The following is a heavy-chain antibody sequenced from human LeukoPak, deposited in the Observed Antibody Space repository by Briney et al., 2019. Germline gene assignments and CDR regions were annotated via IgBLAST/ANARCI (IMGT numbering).Heavy chain of an antibody. V-gene: IGHV4-4*09. Sequence: SETLSLTCTVSGGSISSNYWSWIRQPPGKGLEWIGYINTSGSTNYNPSLKSRVSISLDTSRNQFSLKLTSVTTADTAVYYCARRGNWGFFDYWGQGILVSVSS. CDR2: INTSGST. CDR1: GGSISSNY. J-gene: IGHJ4*02. D-gene: IGHD7-27*01. CDR3: ARRGNWGFFDY.